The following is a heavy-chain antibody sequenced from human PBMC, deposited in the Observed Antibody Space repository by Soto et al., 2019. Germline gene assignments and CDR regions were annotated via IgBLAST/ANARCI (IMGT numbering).Heavy chain of an antibody. V-gene: IGHV3-48*01. CDR3: ARDVRLPDY. J-gene: IGHJ4*02. D-gene: IGHD3-10*02. Sequence: EVQLVESGGGLVPPGGSLRLSCAASGFTFSTYSMNWVRQAPGKGLEWVSFISSTGETTYYADSVKGRLTISRDNAKNSLFLQMISLTAEDTAVYYCARDVRLPDYWGQGTLVTVSS. CDR2: ISSTGETT. CDR1: GFTFSTYS.